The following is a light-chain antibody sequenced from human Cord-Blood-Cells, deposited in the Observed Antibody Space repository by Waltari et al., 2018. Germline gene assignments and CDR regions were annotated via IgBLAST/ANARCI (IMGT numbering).Light chain of an antibody. J-gene: IGKJ2*01. Sequence: DMQMTQSPSSLSAYVGDRVTITCRPSQSINSYLNWYQQKPGTAPKLLIYAASSLQSGVPSRFSGSGSGTDFTLTISSLQPEDFATYYCQQSYSTPYTFGQGTKLEIK. V-gene: IGKV1-39*01. CDR3: QQSYSTPYT. CDR1: QSINSY. CDR2: AAS.